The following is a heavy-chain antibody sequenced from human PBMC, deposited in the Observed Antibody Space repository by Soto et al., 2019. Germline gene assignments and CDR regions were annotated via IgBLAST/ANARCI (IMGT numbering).Heavy chain of an antibody. D-gene: IGHD3-22*01. CDR3: ARSTDYYDSSGYYYLGHFDY. V-gene: IGHV3-30-3*01. J-gene: IGHJ4*02. Sequence: QVQLVESGGGVVQPGRSLRLSCAASGFTFSSYAMHWVRQAPGKGLEFVAVISYDGSNKYYADSVKGRFTISRDNSKNTLYLQMNSLRAEDTAVYYCARSTDYYDSSGYYYLGHFDYWGQGPLVTVSS. CDR2: ISYDGSNK. CDR1: GFTFSSYA.